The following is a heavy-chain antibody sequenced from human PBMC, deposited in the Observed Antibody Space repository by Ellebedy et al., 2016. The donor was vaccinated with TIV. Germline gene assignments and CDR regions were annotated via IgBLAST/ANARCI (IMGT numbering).Heavy chain of an antibody. CDR2: ISGSGGST. CDR3: AKDPGFYYYYYGMDV. CDR1: GFTFSSYS. D-gene: IGHD1-14*01. Sequence: GESLKISCAASGFTFSSYSMSWVRQAPGKGLEWVSAISGSGGSTYYADSVKGRFTISRDNSKNTLYLQMNSLRAEDTAVYYCAKDPGFYYYYYGMDVWGQGTTVTVSS. J-gene: IGHJ6*02. V-gene: IGHV3-23*01.